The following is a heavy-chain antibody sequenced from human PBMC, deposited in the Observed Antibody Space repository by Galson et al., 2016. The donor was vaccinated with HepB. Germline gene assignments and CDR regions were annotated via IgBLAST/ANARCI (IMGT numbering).Heavy chain of an antibody. CDR3: AREGATYYYGLGTWDY. J-gene: IGHJ4*02. Sequence: TLSLTCTVSGGSISSGSYYWNWIRQPAGKGLEWIGRIYTSGSTNYNPSLKSRVTMSVDTSKNEFSLKLSSVTAADTAVYYCAREGATYYYGLGTWDYWGQGTLVTVSS. CDR1: GGSISSGSYY. V-gene: IGHV4-61*02. D-gene: IGHD3-10*01. CDR2: IYTSGST.